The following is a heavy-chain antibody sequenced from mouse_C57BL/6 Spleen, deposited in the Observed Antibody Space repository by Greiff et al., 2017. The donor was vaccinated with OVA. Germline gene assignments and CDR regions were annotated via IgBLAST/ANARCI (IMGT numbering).Heavy chain of an antibody. J-gene: IGHJ1*03. Sequence: EVQLQESEPGLVKPSQSLSLTCSVTGYSITSGYYWNWIRQFPGNKLEWMGYISYDGSNNYNPSLKNRISITRDTSKNQFFLKLNSVTTEDTATYYCASESRDYYGSSSDWYFDVWGTGTTVTVSS. V-gene: IGHV3-6*01. CDR1: GYSITSGYY. CDR2: ISYDGSN. D-gene: IGHD1-1*01. CDR3: ASESRDYYGSSSDWYFDV.